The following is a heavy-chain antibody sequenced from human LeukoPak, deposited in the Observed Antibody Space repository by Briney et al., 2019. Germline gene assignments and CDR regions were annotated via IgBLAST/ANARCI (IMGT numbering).Heavy chain of an antibody. J-gene: IGHJ5*02. CDR2: IYYSGST. CDR1: GGSISSYY. D-gene: IGHD2-2*01. CDR3: ARGGGYCSSTSCYPAIPFDP. Sequence: SETLSLTCTVSGGSISSYYWSWIRQPPGKGLEWIGYIYYSGSTNYNPSLKSRVTISVDTSKNQFSLKLSSVTAADTAVYYCARGGGYCSSTSCYPAIPFDPWGQGTLVTVSS. V-gene: IGHV4-59*12.